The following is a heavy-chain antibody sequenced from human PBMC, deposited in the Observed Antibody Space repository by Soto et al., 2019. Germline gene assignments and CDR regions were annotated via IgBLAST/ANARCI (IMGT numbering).Heavy chain of an antibody. V-gene: IGHV3-7*01. CDR2: ISPDGSAQ. Sequence: GGSLRLSCAASEFTFEKYYMTWGRQAPGKGPEWVSNISPDGSAQYYVDSVKGRFAISRDNASNSLYLQMNSLRAEDTAVYFCASGKWTYYYGFDVWGQGTTVTVSS. CDR3: ASGKWTYYYGFDV. D-gene: IGHD2-8*01. J-gene: IGHJ6*02. CDR1: EFTFEKYY.